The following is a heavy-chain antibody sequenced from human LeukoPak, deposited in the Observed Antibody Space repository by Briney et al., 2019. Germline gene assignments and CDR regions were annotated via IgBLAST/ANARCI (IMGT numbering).Heavy chain of an antibody. Sequence: NPSETLSLTCTVSSGSISSYFWSWIRQSPGKGLEWIGYIYYSESTNYNPSLKSRVTISVVTSKDQFSLKLNSVTAADSAVYYWARTRGDYTIDYWGQGTLVTVSS. D-gene: IGHD4-17*01. V-gene: IGHV4-59*01. CDR2: IYYSEST. J-gene: IGHJ4*02. CDR3: ARTRGDYTIDY. CDR1: SGSISSYF.